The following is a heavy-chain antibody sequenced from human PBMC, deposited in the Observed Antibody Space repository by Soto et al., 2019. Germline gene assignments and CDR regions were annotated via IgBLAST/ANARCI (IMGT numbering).Heavy chain of an antibody. V-gene: IGHV3-33*01. CDR1: GFTFSSYG. CDR2: IWYDGSNK. CDR3: ARVGSHASNWNRGYYYYYMDV. Sequence: QVQLVESGGGVVQPGRSLRLSCAASGFTFSSYGMHWVRQAPGKGLEWVAVIWYDGSNKYYADSVKGRFTISRDNSKNTLYLQMNSLRAEDTAVYYCARVGSHASNWNRGYYYYYMDVWGKGTTVTVSS. D-gene: IGHD1-1*01. J-gene: IGHJ6*03.